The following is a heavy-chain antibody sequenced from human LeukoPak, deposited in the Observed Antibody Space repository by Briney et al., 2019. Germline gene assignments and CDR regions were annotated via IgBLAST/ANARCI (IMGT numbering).Heavy chain of an antibody. CDR1: GFTFSNFA. J-gene: IGHJ4*02. CDR2: ISGSSRTI. CDR3: ARNEWADY. V-gene: IGHV3-48*02. Sequence: GGSLRLSCAAFGFTFSNFAMTWVRQAPGKGPEWVSYISGSSRTIYYADSVKGRFTISRDNAKNSLYLQMNSLRDEDTAVYYCARNEWADYWGQGTLVTVSS. D-gene: IGHD1-26*01.